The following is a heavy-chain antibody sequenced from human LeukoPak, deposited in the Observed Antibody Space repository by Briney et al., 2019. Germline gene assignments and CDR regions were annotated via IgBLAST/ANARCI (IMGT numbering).Heavy chain of an antibody. CDR2: IIPIFGTA. Sequence: ASVKVSCKASGGTFSSYAISWVRQAPGQGLEWMGGIIPIFGTANYAQKFQGRVTITTDESTSTAYMELSSLRSGDTAVYYCAGGMIVAQDAFDIWGQGTMVTVSS. D-gene: IGHD3-22*01. CDR3: AGGMIVAQDAFDI. CDR1: GGTFSSYA. V-gene: IGHV1-69*05. J-gene: IGHJ3*02.